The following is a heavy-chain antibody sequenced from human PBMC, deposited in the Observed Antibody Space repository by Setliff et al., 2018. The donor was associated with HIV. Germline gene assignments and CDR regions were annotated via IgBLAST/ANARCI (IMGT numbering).Heavy chain of an antibody. CDR3: ARQAWHYDRDGYFIDY. D-gene: IGHD3-22*01. CDR1: GYSINNGYY. Sequence: TCSVSGYSINNGYYWGWIRQPPGKGLEWVATIYQTGNTYYSPSLKSRVTVSMDMSRNQFSVKLNSATAADTAVYYCARQAWHYDRDGYFIDYWGQGMLVTVSS. V-gene: IGHV4-38-2*02. J-gene: IGHJ4*02. CDR2: IYQTGNT.